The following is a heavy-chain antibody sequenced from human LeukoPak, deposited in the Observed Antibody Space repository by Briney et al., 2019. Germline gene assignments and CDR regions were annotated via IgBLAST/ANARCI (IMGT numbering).Heavy chain of an antibody. Sequence: SETLSLTCAAYGGSFSGYYWSWIRQPPGKGLEWIGEINHSGSTNYNPSLKSRVTISVDPSKNQFSLKLSSVTAADTAVYYCARGFPGYYGSGSYYPFDYWGQGTLVTVSS. J-gene: IGHJ4*02. CDR2: INHSGST. V-gene: IGHV4-34*01. CDR1: GGSFSGYY. D-gene: IGHD3-10*01. CDR3: ARGFPGYYGSGSYYPFDY.